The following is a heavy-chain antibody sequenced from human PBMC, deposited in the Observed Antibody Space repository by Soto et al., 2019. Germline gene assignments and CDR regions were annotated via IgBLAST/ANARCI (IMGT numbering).Heavy chain of an antibody. CDR3: ARDRTAAGPSNWFDP. Sequence: PSETLSLTCTVSGGSISYYWSWIRQSVGKGLEWIGRIYPSGSTNYNPSLKGRVTMSVDTSNNQFSLNLGSVTAADTAVYYCARDRTAAGPSNWFDPWGQGTLVTVSS. CDR1: GGSISYY. D-gene: IGHD6-13*01. V-gene: IGHV4-4*07. J-gene: IGHJ5*02. CDR2: IYPSGST.